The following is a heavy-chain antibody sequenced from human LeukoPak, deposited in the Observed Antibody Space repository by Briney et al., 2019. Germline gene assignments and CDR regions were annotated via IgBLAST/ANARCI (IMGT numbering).Heavy chain of an antibody. V-gene: IGHV3-7*01. CDR1: GFTFSSYW. CDR3: ARDLESNDFWSGFY. Sequence: GGSLRLSCAASGFTFSSYWMSWVRQAPGKGLEWVANIKQDGSEKYYVDSVKGRFTISRDNAKKSLYLQMHSLRAEDTAVYYCARDLESNDFWSGFYWGQGTLVTVSS. J-gene: IGHJ4*02. D-gene: IGHD3-3*01. CDR2: IKQDGSEK.